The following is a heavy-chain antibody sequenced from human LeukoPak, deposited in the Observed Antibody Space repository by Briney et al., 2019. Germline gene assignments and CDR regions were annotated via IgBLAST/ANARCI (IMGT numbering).Heavy chain of an antibody. V-gene: IGHV3-48*04. CDR1: GFRFGGYS. D-gene: IGHD6-13*01. J-gene: IGHJ6*03. CDR3: ARIRGSTLPISYMDV. Sequence: GGSLRLSCTASGFRFGGYSIHWVRQAPGKGLEWLSYISVSGTIHADSVMGRVTVSRDNAKDSLYLQMNSLRAEDTAVYYCARIRGSTLPISYMDVWGKGTTVTVSS. CDR2: ISVSGTI.